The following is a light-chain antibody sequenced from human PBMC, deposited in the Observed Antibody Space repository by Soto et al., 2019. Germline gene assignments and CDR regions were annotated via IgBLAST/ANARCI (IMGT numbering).Light chain of an antibody. CDR1: QSVSSSY. CDR2: GAS. V-gene: IGKV3-20*01. CDR3: QQYGSSSWT. J-gene: IGKJ1*01. Sequence: EIVLTQSPGTMSLSPGERATLSCRASQSVSSSYLAWYQQKPGQAPRRLIYGASSRATGIPDRFSGSGSGTDFTLTISRLEPEDFAVYYCQQYGSSSWTFGQGTKVE.